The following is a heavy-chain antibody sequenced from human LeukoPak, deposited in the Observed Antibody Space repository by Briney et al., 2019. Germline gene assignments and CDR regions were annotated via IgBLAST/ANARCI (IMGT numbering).Heavy chain of an antibody. D-gene: IGHD3-10*01. CDR2: IRYDGSNK. CDR1: GFTFSNYA. Sequence: GGSLRLSCAASGFTFSNYAMSWVRQAPGKGLEWVAFIRYDGSNKYYADSVKGRFTISRDNSKNTLYLQMNSLRAEDTAVYYCAKGLLWFGELDLDAFDIWGQGTMVTVSS. CDR3: AKGLLWFGELDLDAFDI. V-gene: IGHV3-30*02. J-gene: IGHJ3*02.